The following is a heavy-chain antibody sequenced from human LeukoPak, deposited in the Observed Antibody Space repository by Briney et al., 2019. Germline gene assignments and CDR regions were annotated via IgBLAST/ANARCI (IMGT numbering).Heavy chain of an antibody. V-gene: IGHV1-18*01. CDR1: GYTFTSYG. D-gene: IGHD5-18*01. CDR2: ISAYNGNT. J-gene: IGHJ3*02. CDR3: ARDYSYPIHDAFDI. Sequence: GASVKVSCKASGYTFTSYGISWVRQAPGQGLEWMGWISAYNGNTNYAQKLQGRVTMTTDTSTSTAYMELRSLRSDDTAVYYCARDYSYPIHDAFDIWGQGTMVTVSS.